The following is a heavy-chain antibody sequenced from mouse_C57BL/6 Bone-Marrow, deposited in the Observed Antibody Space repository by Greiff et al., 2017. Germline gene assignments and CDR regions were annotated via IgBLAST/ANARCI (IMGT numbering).Heavy chain of an antibody. CDR2: IRNKANNHAT. CDR1: GFTFSDAW. CDR3: TRPLIYYYGSSPHYYAMDY. Sequence: EVQLVESGGGLVQPGGSMKLSCAASGFTFSDAWMDWVRQSPETGLEWVAEIRNKANNHATYYAESVKERFTISRDDSKSSVYLQMNSLRAEDTGIYYCTRPLIYYYGSSPHYYAMDYWGQGTSVTVSS. J-gene: IGHJ4*01. V-gene: IGHV6-6*01. D-gene: IGHD1-1*01.